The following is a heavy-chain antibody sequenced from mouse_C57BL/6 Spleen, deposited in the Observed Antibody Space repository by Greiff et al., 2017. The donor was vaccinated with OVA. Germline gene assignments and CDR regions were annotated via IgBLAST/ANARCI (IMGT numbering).Heavy chain of an antibody. J-gene: IGHJ2*01. CDR3: AGGYGSRYNFDD. CDR2: ISSGSSTI. D-gene: IGHD1-1*01. Sequence: VQLQESGGGLVKPGGSLKLSCAASGFTFSDYGMHWVRQAPEQGLEWVAYISSGSSTIYYADTVKGRFTISRDNAKNTLFLQMSSLRSEDTAMYYCAGGYGSRYNFDDWGQGTTLTVSS. CDR1: GFTFSDYG. V-gene: IGHV5-17*01.